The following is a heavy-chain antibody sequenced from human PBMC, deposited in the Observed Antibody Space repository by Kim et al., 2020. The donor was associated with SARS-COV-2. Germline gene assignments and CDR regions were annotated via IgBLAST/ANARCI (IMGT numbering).Heavy chain of an antibody. D-gene: IGHD3-10*01. J-gene: IGHJ5*02. V-gene: IGHV4-34*01. CDR1: GGSFSGYY. CDR3: ARGPRITMVRGVIRGWFDP. Sequence: SETLSLTCAVYGGSFSGYYWSWIRQPPGKGLEWIGEINHSGSTNYNPSLKSRVTISVDTSKNQFSLKLSSVTAADTAVYYCARGPRITMVRGVIRGWFDP. CDR2: INHSGST.